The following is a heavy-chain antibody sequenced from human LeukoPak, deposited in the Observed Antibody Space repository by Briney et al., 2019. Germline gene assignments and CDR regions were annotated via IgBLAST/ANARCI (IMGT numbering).Heavy chain of an antibody. J-gene: IGHJ6*03. CDR1: GGSVSSTEFS. CDR3: ARRWNYGRNYYIDV. CDR2: LYYSGST. V-gene: IGHV4-39*01. Sequence: PSETLSLTCTVSGGSVSSTEFSWGWIRQPPGKGLQWVGNLYYSGSTSYHPSLNSRVTMSVDTSKNQFSLKMTSVTAADTAVYYCARRWNYGRNYYIDVWGKGATVSVSS. D-gene: IGHD1-7*01.